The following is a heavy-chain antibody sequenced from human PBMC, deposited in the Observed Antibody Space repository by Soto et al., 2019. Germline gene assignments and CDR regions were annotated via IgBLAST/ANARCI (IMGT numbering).Heavy chain of an antibody. CDR1: GGSISSYY. CDR3: ARDGLKGRTGYYLGPHAFDI. J-gene: IGHJ3*02. CDR2: IYYSGST. Sequence: SETLSLTCTVSGGSISSYYWSWIRQPPGKGLEWIGYIYYSGSTNYNPSLKSRVTISVDTSKNQFSLKLSSVTAADTAVYYCARDGLKGRTGYYLGPHAFDIWGQGTMVTVSS. D-gene: IGHD3-9*01. V-gene: IGHV4-59*01.